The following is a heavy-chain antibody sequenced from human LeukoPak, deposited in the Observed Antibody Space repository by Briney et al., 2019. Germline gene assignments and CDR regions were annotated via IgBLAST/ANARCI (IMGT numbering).Heavy chain of an antibody. Sequence: ASVKVSCKASGGTFSSYAISWVRQAPGQGLEWMGGIIPIFGTANCAQKFQGRVTITADESTSTAYMELSSLRSEDTAVYYCARSGGSSDYDSSGFTNDYWGQGTLVTVSS. D-gene: IGHD3-22*01. V-gene: IGHV1-69*13. CDR1: GGTFSSYA. J-gene: IGHJ4*02. CDR2: IIPIFGTA. CDR3: ARSGGSSDYDSSGFTNDY.